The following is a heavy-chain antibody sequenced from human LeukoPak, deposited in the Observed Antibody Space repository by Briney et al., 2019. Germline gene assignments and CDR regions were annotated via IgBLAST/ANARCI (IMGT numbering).Heavy chain of an antibody. D-gene: IGHD5-18*01. CDR1: GGTFRNYA. CDR2: ITPIYETT. Sequence: ASVKVSCKASGGTFRNYAISWVRQAPGQGLEFMGGITPIYETTNYAQKLQGRVTITADKSTSTAYMELSSLTSEDTAVYYCAASALGVYGYYDYYYYMDVWGTGTTVTVSS. CDR3: AASALGVYGYYDYYYYMDV. J-gene: IGHJ6*03. V-gene: IGHV1-69*06.